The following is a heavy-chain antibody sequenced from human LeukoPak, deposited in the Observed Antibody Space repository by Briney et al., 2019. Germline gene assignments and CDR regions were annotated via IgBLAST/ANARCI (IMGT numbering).Heavy chain of an antibody. D-gene: IGHD3-10*01. V-gene: IGHV3-23*01. Sequence: PGGSLRLSCAASGFTFSSYAMSWVRQAPGKGLEWVSAISGSGGSTYYADSVKGRFTISRDNSKNTLYLQMNSLRAEDTAVYYCAKAYYGSESYYNSWFDPWGQGTLVTVSS. CDR3: AKAYYGSESYYNSWFDP. CDR1: GFTFSSYA. CDR2: ISGSGGST. J-gene: IGHJ5*02.